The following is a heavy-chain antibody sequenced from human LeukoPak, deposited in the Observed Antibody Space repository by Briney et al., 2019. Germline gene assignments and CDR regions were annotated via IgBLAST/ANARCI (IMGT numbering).Heavy chain of an antibody. CDR3: ARDNGDGYFDY. V-gene: IGHV4-59*01. D-gene: IGHD4-17*01. Sequence: SETLSLTCTVSGGSISSYYWSWIRQPPGKGLEWIGYIYYSGSTNYNLSLKSRVAISVDTSKNQFSLKLSSVTAADTAVYYCARDNGDGYFDYWGQGTLVTVSS. CDR2: IYYSGST. J-gene: IGHJ4*02. CDR1: GGSISSYY.